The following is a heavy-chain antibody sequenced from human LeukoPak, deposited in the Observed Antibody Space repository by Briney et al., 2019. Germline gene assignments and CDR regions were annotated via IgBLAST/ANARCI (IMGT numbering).Heavy chain of an antibody. CDR3: AKDFRIAAAGDFDY. D-gene: IGHD6-13*01. Sequence: GGSLRLSCAASGFTFSDYYMSWIRQAPGKGLEWVSYISSSGSTIYYADSVKGRFTISRDNAKNSLYLQMNSLRAEDTAVYYCAKDFRIAAAGDFDYWGQGTLVTVSS. J-gene: IGHJ4*02. CDR1: GFTFSDYY. CDR2: ISSSGSTI. V-gene: IGHV3-11*01.